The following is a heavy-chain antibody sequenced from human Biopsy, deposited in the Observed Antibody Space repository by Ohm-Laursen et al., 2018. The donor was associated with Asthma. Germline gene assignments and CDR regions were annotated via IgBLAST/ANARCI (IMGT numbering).Heavy chain of an antibody. D-gene: IGHD2-2*01. V-gene: IGHV1-69*01. J-gene: IGHJ4*02. CDR1: GDSFSNYA. CDR2: LIPVLGTP. Sequence: SSVKVSCKASGDSFSNYAISWVRQAPGQGLEWMGGLIPVLGTPDHAQKFQGRVTISADDSTSTAYMELSSLSSEDTALYYCARGPEYVRSSGALDYWGQGTLVTVPS. CDR3: ARGPEYVRSSGALDY.